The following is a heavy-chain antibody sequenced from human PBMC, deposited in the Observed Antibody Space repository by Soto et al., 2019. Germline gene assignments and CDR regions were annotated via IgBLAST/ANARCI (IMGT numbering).Heavy chain of an antibody. CDR2: IIPIFGTA. CDR1: GDTFSSYA. Sequence: GASVKVSCKASGDTFSSYAISWVRQAPGQGLEWMGGIIPIFGTANYAQKFQGRVTITADESTSTAYMELSSLRSEDTAVYYCARDSSGSSLPVRYSYCGMDVWRQGVMVTVS. CDR3: ARDSSGSSLPVRYSYCGMDV. D-gene: IGHD6-6*01. J-gene: IGHJ6*02. V-gene: IGHV1-69*13.